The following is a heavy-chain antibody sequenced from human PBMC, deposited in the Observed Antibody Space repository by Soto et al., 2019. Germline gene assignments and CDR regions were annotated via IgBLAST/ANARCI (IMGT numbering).Heavy chain of an antibody. V-gene: IGHV3-30*03. CDR2: ISHDGDGSNK. J-gene: IGHJ6*02. D-gene: IGHD3-16*01. CDR1: GFTFSNYV. CDR3: AALPDILMIRYGVDV. Sequence: QLVESGGGVVQPGRSLRLSCAASGFTFSNYVMHWVRQAPGKGLEWVELISHDGDGSNKYYADPVKGRFTISRGNCRDSLYQQMNSMSPGDTAAYYCAALPDILMIRYGVDVLGQGTTVTVTS.